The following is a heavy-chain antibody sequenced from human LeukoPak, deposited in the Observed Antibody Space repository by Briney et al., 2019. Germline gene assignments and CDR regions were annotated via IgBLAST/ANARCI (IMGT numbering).Heavy chain of an antibody. CDR2: ISWNNGDL. J-gene: IGHJ4*02. Sequence: PGGSLRLSCAASGFSFGGYAMHWVRQPPGKGLEWVSGISWNNGDLHYADSVRGRFTISRDNAKNSVYLQMNSLRVEDMALYYCVRGPGMAVEKRYFDYWGQGTLVTVSS. D-gene: IGHD6-19*01. CDR3: VRGPGMAVEKRYFDY. V-gene: IGHV3-9*03. CDR1: GFSFGGYA.